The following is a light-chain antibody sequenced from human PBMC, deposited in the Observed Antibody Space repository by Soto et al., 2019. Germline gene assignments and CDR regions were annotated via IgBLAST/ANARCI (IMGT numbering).Light chain of an antibody. Sequence: EIVLTQSPGTLSLSPGERATLSCRASQSFNSIYLAWYQQKPGQTPRLLIYGASSRATGIPDRFSGSGSGTDFTLTISRLEPEDFAVYYCQHYGSSSWTFGQGTKVDIK. CDR2: GAS. CDR3: QHYGSSSWT. V-gene: IGKV3-20*01. CDR1: QSFNSIY. J-gene: IGKJ1*01.